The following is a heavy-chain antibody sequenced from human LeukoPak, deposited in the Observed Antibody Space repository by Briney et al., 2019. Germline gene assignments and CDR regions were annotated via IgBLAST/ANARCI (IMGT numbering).Heavy chain of an antibody. Sequence: GGSLRLSCAASGIILRTYWLSWVRHTPGKGLEWVANVNPVGNEKYYVDSVKGRFTISRDNAKNTLYLQMNSLRAEDTAVYYCARGGLNALEAFDIWGQGTLVTVCS. CDR2: VNPVGNEK. CDR1: GIILRTYW. V-gene: IGHV3-7*02. J-gene: IGHJ3*02. CDR3: ARGGLNALEAFDI. D-gene: IGHD1-1*01.